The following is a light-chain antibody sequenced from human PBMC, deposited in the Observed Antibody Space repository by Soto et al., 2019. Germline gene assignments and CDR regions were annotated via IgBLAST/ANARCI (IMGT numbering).Light chain of an antibody. CDR3: MQGTQRPRT. Sequence: EVVMTQSPLSLPVTLGQPASISCRSSQSRVHSDGNTYLSWFQQRPGQSPRRIIYKVSDRDSGVPDRFSGSGSGTDFTLKISGVEADDGGIYSCMQGTQRPRTFGGGNNVDIK. V-gene: IGKV2-30*02. CDR1: QSRVHSDGNTY. CDR2: KVS. J-gene: IGKJ4*01.